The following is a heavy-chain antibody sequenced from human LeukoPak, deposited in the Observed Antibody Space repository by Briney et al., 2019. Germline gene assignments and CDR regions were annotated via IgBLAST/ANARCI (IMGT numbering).Heavy chain of an antibody. D-gene: IGHD3-22*01. CDR2: TSSYNGNT. V-gene: IGHV1-18*01. Sequence: ASVKVSCKASGYTFTSYGISLVRLAPGQGLEWMGWTSSYNGNTNYAQKLQGRVTMTTDTSTSTAYMELRSLRSDDTAVYYCARGFHTYYYDSSGPNAGYWGQGTLVTVSS. CDR3: ARGFHTYYYDSSGPNAGY. CDR1: GYTFTSYG. J-gene: IGHJ4*02.